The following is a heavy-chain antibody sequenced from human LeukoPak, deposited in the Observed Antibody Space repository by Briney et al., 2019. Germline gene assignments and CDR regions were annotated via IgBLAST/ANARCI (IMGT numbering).Heavy chain of an antibody. CDR3: ARLITTHDAFDI. CDR2: ISYDGSNK. CDR1: GFTFSSYA. V-gene: IGHV3-30*04. J-gene: IGHJ3*02. Sequence: GGSLRLSCAASGFTFSSYAMHWVRQAPGKGLEWVAVISYDGSNKYYADSVKGRFTISRDNSKNTLYLQMDSLRAEDTAVYYCARLITTHDAFDIWGQGTMVTVSS. D-gene: IGHD3-22*01.